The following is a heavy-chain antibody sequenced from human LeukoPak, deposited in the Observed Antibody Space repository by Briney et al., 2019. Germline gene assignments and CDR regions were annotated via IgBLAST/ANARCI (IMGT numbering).Heavy chain of an antibody. V-gene: IGHV1-69*05. CDR1: GGTFSSYA. D-gene: IGHD2/OR15-2a*01. CDR3: ARSGSIIVPDLDY. CDR2: IIPIFGTA. Sequence: SVEVSCKASGGTFSSYAISWVRQAPGQGLEGMGRIIPIFGTANYAQKFQGRVTITTDESTSTAYMELSSLRSEDTAAYYCARSGSIIVPDLDYWGQGTMVTVSS. J-gene: IGHJ4*02.